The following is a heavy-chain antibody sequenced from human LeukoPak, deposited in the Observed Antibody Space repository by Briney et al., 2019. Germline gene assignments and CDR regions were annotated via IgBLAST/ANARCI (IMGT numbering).Heavy chain of an antibody. Sequence: ASVKVSCKASGYTFTSYGINWVRQAPGQGLEWMGWISAYNSNTHYAQKLQGRVTMTTDTSTSTAYMELRSLRSDDTAVYYCARVQYGASQDSWGQGTLVTVSS. D-gene: IGHD4-17*01. CDR1: GYTFTSYG. CDR2: ISAYNSNT. CDR3: ARVQYGASQDS. J-gene: IGHJ5*01. V-gene: IGHV1-18*01.